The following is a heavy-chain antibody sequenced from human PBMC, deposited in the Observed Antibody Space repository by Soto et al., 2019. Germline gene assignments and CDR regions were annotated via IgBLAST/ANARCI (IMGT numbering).Heavy chain of an antibody. D-gene: IGHD1-26*01. CDR2: ISAYNGNT. CDR3: ASSSGSYSTADVFDI. V-gene: IGHV1-18*01. Sequence: QVQLVQSGAEVKKPGASVKVSCKASGYTFTSYGISWVRQAPGQGLEWMGWISAYNGNTNYAQKLQGRVTMTTDTSTSTAYMELSSVRSDDTAVYYCASSSGSYSTADVFDIWGQGTMVTVSS. CDR1: GYTFTSYG. J-gene: IGHJ3*02.